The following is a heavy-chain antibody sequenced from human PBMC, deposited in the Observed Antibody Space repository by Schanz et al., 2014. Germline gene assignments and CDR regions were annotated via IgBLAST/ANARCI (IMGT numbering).Heavy chain of an antibody. CDR1: GFPFNEYG. D-gene: IGHD1-1*01. CDR2: ITGSGSKT. Sequence: EVQLVESGGGLVQPGRSLRLSCAASGFPFNEYGMLWVRQAPGKGLEWVSAITGSGSKTYYADSVKGRFTIARDNSKNTLFLQMDSLRVEDTAVYYCMAMGRNTSHYFDHWGQGTLVTVSS. J-gene: IGHJ4*02. CDR3: MAMGRNTSHYFDH. V-gene: IGHV3-23*04.